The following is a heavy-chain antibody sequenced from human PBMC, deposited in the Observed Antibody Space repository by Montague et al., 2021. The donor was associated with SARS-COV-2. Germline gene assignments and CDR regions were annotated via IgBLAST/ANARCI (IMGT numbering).Heavy chain of an antibody. CDR2: INHSGST. CDR3: ARGQPPRITFGGIISYGLDV. D-gene: IGHD3-16*02. Sequence: SETLSLTCAVYGGSFSGYYWTWIRQPPRKGLEWIGEINHSGSTNYNPSLKSRVTISVDTSKNQFSLKLRSVTAADTAVYYYARGQPPRITFGGIISYGLDVWGQGTTVTVSS. J-gene: IGHJ6*02. V-gene: IGHV4-34*01. CDR1: GGSFSGYY.